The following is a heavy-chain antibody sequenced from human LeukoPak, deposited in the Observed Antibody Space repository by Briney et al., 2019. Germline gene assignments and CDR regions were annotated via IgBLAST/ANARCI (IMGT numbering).Heavy chain of an antibody. D-gene: IGHD3-10*01. CDR2: ISAYNGNT. V-gene: IGHV1-18*01. Sequence: ASVKVSCKASGGTFSSYAISWVRQAPGQGLEWMGWISAYNGNTNYAQKLQGRVTMTTDTSTSTAHMELRSLRSDDTAVYYCARDLSYYYDSNWFDPWGQGTLVTVSS. CDR1: GGTFSSYA. J-gene: IGHJ5*02. CDR3: ARDLSYYYDSNWFDP.